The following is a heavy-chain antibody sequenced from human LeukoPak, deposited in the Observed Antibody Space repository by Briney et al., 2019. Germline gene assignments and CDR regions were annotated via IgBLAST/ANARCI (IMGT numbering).Heavy chain of an antibody. Sequence: GGSLRLSCAASGFTFSSYAMSWVRQAPGKGLEWVSVIYPGGSTFYADSVKGRFTISRDNSKNTVYLQMNSLRAEDTAVYYCARGEDVVGALFESWGQGTLVTVSS. D-gene: IGHD1-26*01. J-gene: IGHJ4*02. CDR1: GFTFSSYA. V-gene: IGHV3-53*01. CDR3: ARGEDVVGALFES. CDR2: IYPGGST.